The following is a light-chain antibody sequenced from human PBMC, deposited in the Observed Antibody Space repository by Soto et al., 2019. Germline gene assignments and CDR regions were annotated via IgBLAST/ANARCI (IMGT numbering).Light chain of an antibody. Sequence: EIVLTQSPGTLSLSPGERATLSCRASQSVRHFAWYQQKPGQAPRVLMSDAFTRASGTPARFIVSGSGTNFTLTISSTEPSAFEVYYCQQRGDRPMYTFGQGTLLEI. V-gene: IGKV3-11*01. CDR2: DAF. CDR3: QQRGDRPMYT. J-gene: IGKJ2*01. CDR1: QSVRH.